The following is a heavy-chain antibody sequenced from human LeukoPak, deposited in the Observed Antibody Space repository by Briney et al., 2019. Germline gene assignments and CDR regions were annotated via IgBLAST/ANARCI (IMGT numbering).Heavy chain of an antibody. CDR2: ITENGRKT. D-gene: IGHD4-17*01. CDR1: GLTFSSYA. V-gene: IGHV3-23*01. CDR3: AKITVATTPSY. Sequence: PGGSLRLSCAASGLTFSSYAMNWVRQASGKGLEWVSGITENGRKTYYVDSVKGRFSISRDNSKNTLYLQMSDLRAEDTALYYCAKITVATTPSYWGQGTLVTVSS. J-gene: IGHJ4*02.